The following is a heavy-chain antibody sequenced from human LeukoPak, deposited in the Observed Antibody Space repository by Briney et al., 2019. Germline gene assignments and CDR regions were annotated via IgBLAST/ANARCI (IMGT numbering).Heavy chain of an antibody. CDR2: IYTSGGT. D-gene: IGHD3-22*01. Sequence: SETLSLTCTVSGGSISSYYWSWIRQPAGKGLEWIGRIYTSGGTNYNPSLKSRVTMSVDTSKNQFSLKLSSVTAADTAVYYCARGPAMDYYDSSGIDYWGQGTLVTVSS. V-gene: IGHV4-4*07. J-gene: IGHJ4*02. CDR1: GGSISSYY. CDR3: ARGPAMDYYDSSGIDY.